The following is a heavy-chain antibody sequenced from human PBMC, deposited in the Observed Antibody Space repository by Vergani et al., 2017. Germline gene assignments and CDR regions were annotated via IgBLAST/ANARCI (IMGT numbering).Heavy chain of an antibody. J-gene: IGHJ6*02. CDR1: GFTFSSYA. CDR2: ISGSGGST. D-gene: IGHD1-14*01. CDR3: ARTSPDGGYYYGMDV. Sequence: EVQLLESGGGLVQPGGSLRLSCAASGFTFSSYAMSWVRQAPGKGLEWVSAISGSGGSTYYADSVKGRFTISRDNSKNSLYLQMNSLRAEDTAVYYCARTSPDGGYYYGMDVWGQGTTVTVSS. V-gene: IGHV3-23*01.